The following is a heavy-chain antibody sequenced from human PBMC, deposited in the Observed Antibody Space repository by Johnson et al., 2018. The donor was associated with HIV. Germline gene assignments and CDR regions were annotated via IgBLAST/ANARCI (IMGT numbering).Heavy chain of an antibody. Sequence: VQLVESGGGVMQPGKSLRLSCAASGFTFSSYAMHWVRQAPGKGLEWVAVISYDGSNKYYADSVKGRFTISRDNSKNTLYLQMNSLRAEDTAVYYCARERRAGVKGAFDIWGQGTMVTVSS. V-gene: IGHV3-30*04. CDR3: ARERRAGVKGAFDI. J-gene: IGHJ3*02. D-gene: IGHD2-21*01. CDR2: ISYDGSNK. CDR1: GFTFSSYA.